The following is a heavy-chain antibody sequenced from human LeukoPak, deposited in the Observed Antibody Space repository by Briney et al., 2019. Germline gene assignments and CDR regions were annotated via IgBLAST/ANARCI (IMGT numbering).Heavy chain of an antibody. J-gene: IGHJ4*02. Sequence: FTVIYSDNTHYSDSVKGRFTISRDNSKNTLYLQMNSLRAEDTAVYYCAGTDYGDFSPFDYWGQGTLVTVSS. CDR3: AGTDYGDFSPFDY. V-gene: IGHV3-66*02. D-gene: IGHD4-17*01. CDR2: IYSDNT.